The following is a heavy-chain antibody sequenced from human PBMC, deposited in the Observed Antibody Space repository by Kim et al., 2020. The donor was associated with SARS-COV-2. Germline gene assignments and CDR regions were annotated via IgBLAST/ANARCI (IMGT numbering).Heavy chain of an antibody. Sequence: GGSLRLSCAASGFTFSSYSMNWVRQAPGKGLEWVSSISSSSSYIYYADSVKGRFTISRDNAKNSLYLQMNSLRAEDTAVYYCARIPLPAAAAEGYYYYYGMDVWGQGTTVTVSS. V-gene: IGHV3-21*01. CDR1: GFTFSSYS. CDR3: ARIPLPAAAAEGYYYYYGMDV. J-gene: IGHJ6*02. CDR2: ISSSSSYI. D-gene: IGHD6-13*01.